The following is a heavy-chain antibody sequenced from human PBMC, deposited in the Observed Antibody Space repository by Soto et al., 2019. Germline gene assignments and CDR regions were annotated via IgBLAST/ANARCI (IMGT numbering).Heavy chain of an antibody. Sequence: GASAKVSWEESRDAFASYYRRWVQQDPRQGLEWMGIINPSGGSTSYAQKFQGRVTMTRDTSTSTVYMELSSLRSEDTAVYYCARDPSVLMVYALRSYYYYGMDVWGQAPTVTVSS. V-gene: IGHV1-46*01. J-gene: IGHJ6*02. CDR3: ARDPSVLMVYALRSYYYYGMDV. D-gene: IGHD2-8*01. CDR2: INPSGGST. CDR1: RDAFASYY.